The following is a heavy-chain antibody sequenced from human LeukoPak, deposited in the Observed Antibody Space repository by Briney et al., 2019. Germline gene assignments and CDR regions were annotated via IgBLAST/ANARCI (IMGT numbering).Heavy chain of an antibody. Sequence: ATVKISCKASGYTFTDYYMHWVQQAPGKGLGWIGRVDPQDVDTIYAEKFEGRVTITADTSTDTAYMELSSLRSEDTAVYYCATGQDIVVVPAAIENYYYYMDVWGKGTTVTVSS. CDR2: VDPQDVDT. D-gene: IGHD2-2*01. CDR1: GYTFTDYY. V-gene: IGHV1-69-2*01. CDR3: ATGQDIVVVPAAIENYYYYMDV. J-gene: IGHJ6*03.